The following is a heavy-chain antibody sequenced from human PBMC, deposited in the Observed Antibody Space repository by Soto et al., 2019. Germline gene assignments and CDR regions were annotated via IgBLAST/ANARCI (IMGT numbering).Heavy chain of an antibody. Sequence: PSETLSLTYTVSGGSISSYYGSWIRQPPGKGLEWIGYIYHTGRTNYNPSLKSRVTISVDKSKNQFSPKLSSVTAADTAVYYCARTIQGYYFDYWGQGTLVTVSS. J-gene: IGHJ4*02. CDR1: GGSISSYY. CDR2: IYHTGRT. CDR3: ARTIQGYYFDY. V-gene: IGHV4-59*12.